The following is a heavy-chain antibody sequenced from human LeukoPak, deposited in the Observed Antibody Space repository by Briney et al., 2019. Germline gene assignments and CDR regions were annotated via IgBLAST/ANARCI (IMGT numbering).Heavy chain of an antibody. CDR2: IIPIFGTA. D-gene: IGHD1-14*01. V-gene: IGHV1-69*13. CDR1: GYTFTSYG. Sequence: GASVKVSCKASGYTFTSYGISWVRQAPGQGLEWMGGIIPIFGTANYAQKFQGRVTITADESTSTAYMELSSLRSEDTAVYYCARDSKTGDYIDYWGQGTLVTVSS. CDR3: ARDSKTGDYIDY. J-gene: IGHJ4*02.